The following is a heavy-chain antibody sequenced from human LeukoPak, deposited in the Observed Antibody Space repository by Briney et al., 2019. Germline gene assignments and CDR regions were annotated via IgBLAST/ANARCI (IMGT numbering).Heavy chain of an antibody. J-gene: IGHJ4*02. D-gene: IGHD1-26*01. CDR2: ISAYNGYT. V-gene: IGHV1-18*01. CDR3: ARWASGFQFDY. Sequence: ASVKVSCKASGYTFTSYGISWVRQAPGQGLEWMGWISAYNGYTNYAQRLQGRVTMTTDTSTSTAYMELRSLRSDDTAVYYCARWASGFQFDYWGQGTLVTVPS. CDR1: GYTFTSYG.